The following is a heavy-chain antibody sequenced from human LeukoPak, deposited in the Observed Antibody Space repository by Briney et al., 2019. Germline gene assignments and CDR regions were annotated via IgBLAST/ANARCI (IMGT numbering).Heavy chain of an antibody. V-gene: IGHV1-69*13. J-gene: IGHJ4*02. D-gene: IGHD3-22*01. CDR1: GYTFTGYY. CDR2: IIPIFGTA. CDR3: ANLYYYDSSGGSLGY. Sequence: GASVKVSCKASGYTFTGYYMHWVRQAPGQGLEWMGGIIPIFGTANYAQKFQGRVTITADESTSTAYMELSSLRSEDTAVYYCANLYYYDSSGGSLGYWGQGTLVTVSS.